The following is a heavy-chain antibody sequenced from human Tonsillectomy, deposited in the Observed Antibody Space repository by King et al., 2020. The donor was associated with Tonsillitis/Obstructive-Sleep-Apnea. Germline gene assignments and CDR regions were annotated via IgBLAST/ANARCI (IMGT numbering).Heavy chain of an antibody. CDR3: ARLYCSSTSCYGWYFDY. CDR2: INPSGGST. D-gene: IGHD2-2*01. V-gene: IGHV1-46*01. J-gene: IGHJ4*02. Sequence: AQLVQSGAEVKKPGASVKVSCKASGYTFTSYYMHWVRQAPGQGLEWMGIINPSGGSTSYAQKFQGRVTMTRDTSTSTVYMELSSLRSEDTAVYYCARLYCSSTSCYGWYFDYWGQGPLVTVSS. CDR1: GYTFTSYY.